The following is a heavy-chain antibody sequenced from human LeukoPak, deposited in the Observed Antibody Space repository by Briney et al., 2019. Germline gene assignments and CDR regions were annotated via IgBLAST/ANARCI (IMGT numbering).Heavy chain of an antibody. Sequence: ASVKVSCKASGYTFTGYYMHWVRQAPGQGLEWMGRINPNNGDTDYAERFQGRVTITRATSITTAYLEVTRLTSDDTAVYFCARGNNWYGADHWGQGTQVTVSS. V-gene: IGHV1-2*02. D-gene: IGHD5-24*01. J-gene: IGHJ4*02. CDR3: ARGNNWYGADH. CDR1: GYTFTGYY. CDR2: INPNNGDT.